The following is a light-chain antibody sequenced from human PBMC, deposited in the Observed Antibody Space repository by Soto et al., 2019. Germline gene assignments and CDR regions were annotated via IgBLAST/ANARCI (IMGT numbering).Light chain of an antibody. CDR2: EVS. Sequence: QSALTQPASVSGSPGQSITISCTGTSSDVGGYNYVSWYQQHPGKAPKRMIYEVSNRPSGVSNRVSGSKSGNTASLTISGLQAEDDADYYCSSYTSSSTYVVGTGTKLTVL. V-gene: IGLV2-14*01. J-gene: IGLJ1*01. CDR1: SSDVGGYNY. CDR3: SSYTSSSTYV.